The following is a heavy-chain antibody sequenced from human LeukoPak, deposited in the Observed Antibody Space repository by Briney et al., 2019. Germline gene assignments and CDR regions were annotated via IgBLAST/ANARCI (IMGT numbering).Heavy chain of an antibody. CDR3: ARAVTIRGSGSFFDY. CDR2: IYTSGST. CDR1: GGSISSYY. V-gene: IGHV4-4*07. D-gene: IGHD3-10*01. Sequence: PSETLSLTCTVSGGSISSYYWSWIRQPAGKGLEWIGRIYTSGSTNYNPSLKSRVTISVDTSKNQFSLKLSSVTAADTAVYYCARAVTIRGSGSFFDYWGQGTLVTVSS. J-gene: IGHJ4*02.